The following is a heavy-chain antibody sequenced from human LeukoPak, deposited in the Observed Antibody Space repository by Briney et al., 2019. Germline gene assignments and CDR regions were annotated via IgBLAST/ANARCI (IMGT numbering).Heavy chain of an antibody. D-gene: IGHD3-9*01. CDR1: GGTFSSYA. V-gene: IGHV1-69*13. CDR2: IIPIFGTA. Sequence: SVKVSCKASGGTFSSYAISWVRQAPGQGLEWMGGIIPIFGTANYAQKFQGRVTITADESTSTAYMELSSLRSEDTAVYYCATVDDILTGYSTTDYWGQGTLVTVSS. CDR3: ATVDDILTGYSTTDY. J-gene: IGHJ4*02.